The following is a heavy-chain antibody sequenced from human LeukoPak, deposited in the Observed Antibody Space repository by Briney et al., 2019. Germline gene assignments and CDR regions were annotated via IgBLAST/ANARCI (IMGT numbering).Heavy chain of an antibody. CDR3: ARDRVMGGTTTCEY. Sequence: ASVKVSCKASGYTFTSYYIHWVRQAPGQGLEWMGIINPGVGSTTYAQKFQGRVTMTRDTSTSTVYMEPSSLRSEDTAVYYCARDRVMGGTTTCEYWGQGTLVTVSS. CDR1: GYTFTSYY. D-gene: IGHD1-7*01. CDR2: INPGVGST. J-gene: IGHJ4*02. V-gene: IGHV1-46*01.